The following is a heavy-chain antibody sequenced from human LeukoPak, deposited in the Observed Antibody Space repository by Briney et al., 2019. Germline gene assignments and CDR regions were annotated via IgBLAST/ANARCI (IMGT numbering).Heavy chain of an antibody. CDR2: ISFDGKTQ. CDR1: GFTFSSYG. CDR3: AKEMSSSNIDH. V-gene: IGHV3-30*18. Sequence: PGGSLSLSCAASGFTFSSYGMHWVRQAPGKGLEWVAVISFDGKTQYYIDSVKGRFTISRDNSKNTLYLQMNSLRAEDTAVYYCAKEMSSSNIDHCGQGTLVTVSS. J-gene: IGHJ4*02. D-gene: IGHD2-2*01.